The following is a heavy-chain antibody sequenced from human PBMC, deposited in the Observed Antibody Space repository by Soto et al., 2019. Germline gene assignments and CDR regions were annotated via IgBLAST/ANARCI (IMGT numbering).Heavy chain of an antibody. CDR2: IYHSGST. CDR3: ASTPLNYYYYGMDV. D-gene: IGHD2-15*01. V-gene: IGHV4-30-2*01. Sequence: SETLSLTCAVSGGSISSGGYSWSWIRQPPGKGLEWIGYIYHSGSTYYNPSLKSRVTISVDRSKNQFSLKLSSVTAADTAVYYCASTPLNYYYYGMDVWGQGTTVTVSS. CDR1: GGSISSGGYS. J-gene: IGHJ6*02.